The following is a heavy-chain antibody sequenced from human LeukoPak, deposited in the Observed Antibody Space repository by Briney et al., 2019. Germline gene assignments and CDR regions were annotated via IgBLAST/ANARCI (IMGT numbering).Heavy chain of an antibody. D-gene: IGHD3-22*01. CDR1: GFTFSSYW. V-gene: IGHV3-7*03. CDR3: AKTALGYSSVSYYFDY. J-gene: IGHJ4*02. Sequence: PGGSLRLSCAASGFTFSSYWMSWVRQAPGKGLEWVANIKQDGSEKYYVDSVKGRFTISRDNAKNSLYLQMNSLRAEDTAVYYCAKTALGYSSVSYYFDYWGQGTLVTVSS. CDR2: IKQDGSEK.